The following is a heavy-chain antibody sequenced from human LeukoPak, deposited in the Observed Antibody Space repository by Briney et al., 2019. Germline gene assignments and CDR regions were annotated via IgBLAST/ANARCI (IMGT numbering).Heavy chain of an antibody. CDR1: GHSFSSDSF. J-gene: IGHJ5*02. D-gene: IGHD6-6*01. Sequence: SETLSLTCXVSGHSFSSDSFWGWIRQPPGQGLEWIGSIHERGSTFYNPSLKSRVTISIDTSKNQFSLNVNSVTAADTAVYYCARASRPSNSWFDPWGQGTVVTVSS. CDR3: ARASRPSNSWFDP. CDR2: IHERGST. V-gene: IGHV4-38-2*02.